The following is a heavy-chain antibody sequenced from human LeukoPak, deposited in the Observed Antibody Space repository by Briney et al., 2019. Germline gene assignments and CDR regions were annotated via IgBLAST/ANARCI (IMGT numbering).Heavy chain of an antibody. CDR2: INHSGST. CDR3: ASSGYSYGYRPRTRGPFDP. Sequence: PSETLSLTCAVYGGSFSGYYWSWIRQPPGKGLEWIGEINHSGSTNYNPSLKSRVTISVDTSRNQFSRKLSSVTAADTAVYYCASSGYSYGYRPRTRGPFDPWGQGTLVTVSS. V-gene: IGHV4-34*01. CDR1: GGSFSGYY. D-gene: IGHD5-18*01. J-gene: IGHJ5*02.